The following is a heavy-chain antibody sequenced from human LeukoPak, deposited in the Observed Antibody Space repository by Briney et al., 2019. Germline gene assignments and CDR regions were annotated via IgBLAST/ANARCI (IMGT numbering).Heavy chain of an antibody. V-gene: IGHV4-4*07. CDR3: ARDQAYSPSRAYCSSTSCRPYYFDY. Sequence: SETLSLTCTVSGGSISSYYWSWIRQPAGKGLEWIGRIYTSGSTNYNPSLKSRVTKSVDTSKNQFSLKLSSVTAADTAVYYCARDQAYSPSRAYCSSTSCRPYYFDYWGQGTLVTVSS. CDR2: IYTSGST. CDR1: GGSISSYY. D-gene: IGHD2-2*01. J-gene: IGHJ4*02.